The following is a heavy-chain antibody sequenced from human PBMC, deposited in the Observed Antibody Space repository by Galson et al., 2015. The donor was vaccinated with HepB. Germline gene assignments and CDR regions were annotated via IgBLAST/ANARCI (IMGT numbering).Heavy chain of an antibody. CDR3: ARKYPYYYYMDI. D-gene: IGHD6-6*01. CDR2: INPSDGKT. CDR1: GYIFISYY. J-gene: IGHJ6*03. Sequence: VKVSCKASGYIFISYYIHWVRQAPGQGLEWMGIINPSDGKTSYAQKFQGRVTMTRDTSTSTVYIELSNLRSEDTALYYCARKYPYYYYMDIWGKGTTVSVSS. V-gene: IGHV1-46*01.